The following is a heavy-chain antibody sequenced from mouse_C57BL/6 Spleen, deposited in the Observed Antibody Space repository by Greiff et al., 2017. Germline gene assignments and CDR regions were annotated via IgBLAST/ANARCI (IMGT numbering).Heavy chain of an antibody. V-gene: IGHV5-4*01. D-gene: IGHD1-3*01. CDR3: ARDNYLYAMDY. CDR2: ISDGGSYT. CDR1: GFTFSSYA. Sequence: DVKLVESGGGLVKPGGSLKLSCAASGFTFSSYAMSWVRQTPEKRLEWVATISDGGSYTYYPDNVKGRFTISRDNAKNNRYLQMSHLKSEDTAMYYCARDNYLYAMDYWGQGTSVTVSS. J-gene: IGHJ4*01.